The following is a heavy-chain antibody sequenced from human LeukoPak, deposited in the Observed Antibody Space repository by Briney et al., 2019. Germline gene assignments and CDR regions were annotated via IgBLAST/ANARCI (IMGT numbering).Heavy chain of an antibody. D-gene: IGHD2-8*02. CDR2: IYYSGST. CDR3: AREILSDSTGYFDY. CDR1: GGSISSGDYY. V-gene: IGHV4-30-4*01. J-gene: IGHJ4*02. Sequence: SETLSLTCTVSGGSISSGDYYWSWIRQPPGKGLEWIGYIYYSGSTYYNPSLKSRVTISVDTSKNQFSLKLSSVTAADTAVYYCAREILSDSTGYFDYWGQGTRVPVSS.